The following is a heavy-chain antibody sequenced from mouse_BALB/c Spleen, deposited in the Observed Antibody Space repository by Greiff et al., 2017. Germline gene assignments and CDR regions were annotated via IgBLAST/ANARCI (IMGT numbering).Heavy chain of an antibody. D-gene: IGHD2-4*01. CDR1: GYSITSDYA. J-gene: IGHJ4*01. CDR2: ISYSGST. Sequence: EVKLVESGPGLVKPSQSLSLTCTVTGYSITSDYAWNWIRQFPGNKLEWMGYISYSGSTSYNPSLKSRISITRDTSKNQFFLQLNSVTTEDTATYYCAREGDYDVVDYWGQGTSVTVSS. V-gene: IGHV3-2*02. CDR3: AREGDYDVVDY.